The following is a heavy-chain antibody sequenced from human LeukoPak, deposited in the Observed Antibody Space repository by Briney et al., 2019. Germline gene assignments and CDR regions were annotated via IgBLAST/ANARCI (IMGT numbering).Heavy chain of an antibody. V-gene: IGHV5-51*01. J-gene: IGHJ4*02. D-gene: IGHD3-22*01. Sequence: GESLKISCKGSGYSFTSYWIGWVRQMPGKGLEWMGIIYPGDSDTRYSPSFQGQVTISADKSISTAYLQWSSLKASDTAMYYCALTMYYYDSSGYYYFDYWGQGTLVTASS. CDR2: IYPGDSDT. CDR1: GYSFTSYW. CDR3: ALTMYYYDSSGYYYFDY.